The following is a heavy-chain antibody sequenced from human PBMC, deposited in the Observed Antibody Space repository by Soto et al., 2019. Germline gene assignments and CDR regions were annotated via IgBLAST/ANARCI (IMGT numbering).Heavy chain of an antibody. J-gene: IGHJ6*02. V-gene: IGHV3-48*03. D-gene: IGHD3-3*01. CDR3: ARDPHLGIFGVVNQYGMDA. CDR2: ISSSGSTI. Sequence: GGSLRLSCAASGFTFSSYEMNWVRQAPGKGLEWVSYISSSGSTIYYADSVKGRFTISRDNAKNSLYLQMNSLRAEDTAVYYCARDPHLGIFGVVNQYGMDALGQGPTGTVSS. CDR1: GFTFSSYE.